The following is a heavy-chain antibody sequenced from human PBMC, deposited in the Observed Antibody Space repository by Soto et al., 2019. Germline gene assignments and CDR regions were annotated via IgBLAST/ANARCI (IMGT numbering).Heavy chain of an antibody. CDR2: IYYSGST. D-gene: IGHD3-10*01. V-gene: IGHV4-59*01. CDR1: GGSISSYY. CDR3: AGVWGGAFDI. Sequence: QVQLQESGPGLVKPSETLSLTCTVSGGSISSYYWSWIRQPPGKGLEWIGYIYYSGSTNYDPSLKSRVTISVDTSKNQFSLKLRSVTAADTGVYYCAGVWGGAFDIWGQGTMVTVSS. J-gene: IGHJ3*02.